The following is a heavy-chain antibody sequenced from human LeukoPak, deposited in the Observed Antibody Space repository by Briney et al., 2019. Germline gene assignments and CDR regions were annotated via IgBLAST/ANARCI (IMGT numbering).Heavy chain of an antibody. CDR1: GFAFSTHA. CDR3: ARSSGESDY. Sequence: QPGGSLRLSCQASGFAFSTHAMSWVRQAAGKGLEWVSAISAGDNSTYYADSVKGRFSIPRDNSKNTLYLNMNSLRVDDTAVYYCARSSGESDYWGQGTLVTVSA. D-gene: IGHD3-10*01. V-gene: IGHV3-23*01. CDR2: ISAGDNST. J-gene: IGHJ4*02.